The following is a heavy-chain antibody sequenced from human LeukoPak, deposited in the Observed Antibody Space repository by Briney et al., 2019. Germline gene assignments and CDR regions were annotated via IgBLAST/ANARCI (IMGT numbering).Heavy chain of an antibody. CDR1: GFTFSSYW. Sequence: GGSLRLSCAASGFTFSSYWMHWVRQPPGKGLVWVSRINSDGGSAYYADSVEGRFTISRDNAKNTLYMQMNSLRAEDTAVYYCATGCSGGSCQGYWGQGTLVTV. D-gene: IGHD2-15*01. CDR3: ATGCSGGSCQGY. CDR2: INSDGGSA. V-gene: IGHV3-74*01. J-gene: IGHJ4*02.